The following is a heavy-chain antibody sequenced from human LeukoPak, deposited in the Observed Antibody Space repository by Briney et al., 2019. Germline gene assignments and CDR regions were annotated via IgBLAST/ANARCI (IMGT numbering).Heavy chain of an antibody. V-gene: IGHV3-23*01. CDR3: AKDAAARPANWFDP. J-gene: IGHJ5*02. CDR2: ISASGGT. D-gene: IGHD6-6*01. CDR1: GFTFSSYA. Sequence: GGSLRLSCAASGFTFSSYAMNWVRQAPGKGLEWVSAISASGGTYYADSVKGRFTISGDNSKNTLYLQMNSLGAEDTAVYYCAKDAAARPANWFDPWGQGTLVTVSS.